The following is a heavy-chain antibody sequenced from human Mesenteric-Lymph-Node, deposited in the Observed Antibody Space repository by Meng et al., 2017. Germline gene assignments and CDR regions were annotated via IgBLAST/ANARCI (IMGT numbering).Heavy chain of an antibody. Sequence: GGSLRLSCTGSGFTFSDYGLNWFRQAPGKGLEWVGYIRSHLYGGTTEFAASVKGRFSISRDDSKSIAYLQMNSLKSEDTAVYYCTTGYYDYVWGSYRYLSWANYWGQGTLVTVSS. D-gene: IGHD3-16*02. J-gene: IGHJ4*02. CDR2: IRSHLYGGTT. V-gene: IGHV3-49*03. CDR3: TTGYYDYVWGSYRYLSWANY. CDR1: GFTFSDYG.